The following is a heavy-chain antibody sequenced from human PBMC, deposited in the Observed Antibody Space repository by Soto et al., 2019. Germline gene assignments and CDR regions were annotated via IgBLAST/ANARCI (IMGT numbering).Heavy chain of an antibody. D-gene: IGHD1-1*01. CDR3: ARGGVTGIVGIFGSPLDI. CDR2: IGYDGNNK. J-gene: IGHJ3*02. V-gene: IGHV3-33*01. CDR1: GFSFTTYG. Sequence: QVQLVESGGGWVQPGWSLRLSCEATGFSFTTYGMHWVRQAPGKGLEWVAVIGYDGNNKYYADSVEGRFTISRDNSKNTVYLQMKSRRGDDPAVYYCARGGVTGIVGIFGSPLDIWGQGTVVTVSS.